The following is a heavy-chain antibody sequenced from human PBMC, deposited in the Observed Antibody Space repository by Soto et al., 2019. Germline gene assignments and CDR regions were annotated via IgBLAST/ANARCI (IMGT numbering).Heavy chain of an antibody. CDR3: ARVGTYYYGSGSDY. CDR1: GGSFSGYY. D-gene: IGHD3-10*01. CDR2: INHSGST. Sequence: PSETLSLTCAVYGGSFSGYYWSWIRQPPGKGLEWIGEINHSGSTNYNPSLKSRVTISVDTSKNQFSLKLSSVTAADTAVYYCARVGTYYYGSGSDYWGQGTLVTVSS. J-gene: IGHJ4*02. V-gene: IGHV4-34*01.